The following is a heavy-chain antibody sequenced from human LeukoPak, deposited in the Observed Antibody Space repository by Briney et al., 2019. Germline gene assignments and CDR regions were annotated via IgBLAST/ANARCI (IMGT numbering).Heavy chain of an antibody. Sequence: GGSLRLSCAASGFIFTNYFMSWVRQAPGKGLEWVSSISSSSSYIYYADSVKGRFTISRDNAKNSLYLQMNSLRAEDTAVYYCARDTGTPFEGFDYWGQGTLVTVSS. CDR3: ARDTGTPFEGFDY. J-gene: IGHJ4*02. D-gene: IGHD3-16*01. CDR1: GFIFTNYF. V-gene: IGHV3-21*01. CDR2: ISSSSSYI.